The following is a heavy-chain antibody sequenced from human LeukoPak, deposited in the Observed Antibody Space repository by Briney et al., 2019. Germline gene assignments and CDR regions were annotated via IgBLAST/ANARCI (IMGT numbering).Heavy chain of an antibody. D-gene: IGHD5-12*01. CDR1: GYTFTGYY. V-gene: IGHV1-2*02. CDR2: INPNSGGT. Sequence: ASVKVSCKASGYTFTGYYMHWVRQAPGQGLEWMGWINPNSGGTNYAQKFQGRVTMTRDTSINTAYMELSRLRSDDAAVYYCARAPGGALSGYSALWGQGTLVTVSS. CDR3: ARAPGGALSGYSAL. J-gene: IGHJ4*02.